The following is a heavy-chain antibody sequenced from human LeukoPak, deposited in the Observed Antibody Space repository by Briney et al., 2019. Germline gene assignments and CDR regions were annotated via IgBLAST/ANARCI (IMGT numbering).Heavy chain of an antibody. J-gene: IGHJ3*02. D-gene: IGHD2-2*01. V-gene: IGHV4-59*01. Sequence: SETLSLTCTVSGGSISSYYWSWIRQPPGKGLEWIGYIYYSGSTNYNPSLKSRVTISVDTSKNQFSLRLSSVTAADTAVYYCARRGYCSSTSCSPGAFDIWGQGTMVTVSS. CDR1: GGSISSYY. CDR2: IYYSGST. CDR3: ARRGYCSSTSCSPGAFDI.